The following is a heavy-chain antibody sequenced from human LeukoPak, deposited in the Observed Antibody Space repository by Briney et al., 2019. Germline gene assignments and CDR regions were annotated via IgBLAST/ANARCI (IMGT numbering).Heavy chain of an antibody. V-gene: IGHV3-23*01. CDR1: GFTFSSYA. CDR2: ISGSGGST. D-gene: IGHD6-13*01. J-gene: IGHJ4*02. Sequence: GGSLRLSCAASGFTFSSYAMSWVRQAPGKGLEWVSAISGSGGSTYYADSVKGRFTISRDNSKNTLYLQMNSLRAEDTAVYYCAKSALKGIAAAGTWYFDYWGQGTLVIVSS. CDR3: AKSALKGIAAAGTWYFDY.